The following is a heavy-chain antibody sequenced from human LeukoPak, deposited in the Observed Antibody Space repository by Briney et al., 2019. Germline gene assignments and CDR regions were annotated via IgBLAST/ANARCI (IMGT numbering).Heavy chain of an antibody. J-gene: IGHJ4*02. CDR1: GFTFSRYW. D-gene: IGHD1-26*01. V-gene: IGHV3-74*01. CDR3: ARAGGDTMS. Sequence: PGGSLRLSCAASGFTFSRYWMHWVRQAPGKGLVWVSRINRDGSSTSCADSVEGLFTISRENAKSTLYLQMNSLRAEDTAVYYCARAGGDTMSWGQGTLVTVSS. CDR2: INRDGSST.